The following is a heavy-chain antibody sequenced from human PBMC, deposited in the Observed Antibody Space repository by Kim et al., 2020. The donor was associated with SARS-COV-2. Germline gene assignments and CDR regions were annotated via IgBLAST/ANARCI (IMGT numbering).Heavy chain of an antibody. V-gene: IGHV3-21*01. CDR2: ISSSSSYI. CDR1: GFTFSSYS. J-gene: IGHJ4*02. D-gene: IGHD3-10*01. Sequence: GGSLRLSCAASGFTFSSYSMNWVRQAPGKGLEWVSSISSSSSYIYYADSVKGLFTISRDNAKNSLYLQMNSLRAEDTAVYYCARGNYGSGTILDYWGQGTLVTVSS. CDR3: ARGNYGSGTILDY.